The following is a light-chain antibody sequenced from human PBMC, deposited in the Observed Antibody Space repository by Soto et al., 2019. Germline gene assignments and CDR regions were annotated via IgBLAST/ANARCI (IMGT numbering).Light chain of an antibody. Sequence: SYELTQPPSVSVSPGQTARIACSGDNLGDKYVCWYQRKAGQSPVLVIYSDYKRPSGIPERFSGSNSGNTATLTISGTQDVDEADYYCQTWDSSTADVVFGGGTKVTVL. CDR3: QTWDSSTADVV. V-gene: IGLV3-1*01. CDR1: NLGDKY. J-gene: IGLJ2*01. CDR2: SDY.